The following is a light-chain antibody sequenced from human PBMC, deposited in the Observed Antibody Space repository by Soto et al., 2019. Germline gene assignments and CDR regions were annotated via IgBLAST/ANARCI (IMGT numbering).Light chain of an antibody. CDR3: QQTYYSVVT. CDR2: AAS. Sequence: DIQLTQSPSSLSASVGDRVTITCRASQSLNNYVHWYQHKPGKAPKLLIYAASSLQSGIPSIFSGSGSGTDFALTISSLQPEDFATYYCQQTYYSVVTFGGGTKVEIK. CDR1: QSLNNY. J-gene: IGKJ4*01. V-gene: IGKV1-39*01.